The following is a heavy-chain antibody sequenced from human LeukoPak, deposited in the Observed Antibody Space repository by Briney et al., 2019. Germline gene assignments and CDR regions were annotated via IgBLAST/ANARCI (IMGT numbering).Heavy chain of an antibody. CDR3: ARGRRWSNNWFDP. Sequence: ASVKVSCKASGYTFTSYDFNWVRQATGQGLEWMGWMNPNSGNTGYAQKFQGRVTMTRNTSISTANMELSSLRSEDTAVYYCARGRRWSNNWFDPWGQGTLVTVSS. J-gene: IGHJ5*02. D-gene: IGHD4-23*01. CDR2: MNPNSGNT. CDR1: GYTFTSYD. V-gene: IGHV1-8*01.